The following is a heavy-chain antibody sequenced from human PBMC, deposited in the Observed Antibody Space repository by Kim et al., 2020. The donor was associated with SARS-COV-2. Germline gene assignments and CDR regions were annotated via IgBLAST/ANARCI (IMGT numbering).Heavy chain of an antibody. D-gene: IGHD6-13*01. CDR3: ARTYGSSWYRKYLQH. J-gene: IGHJ1*01. Sequence: PSLKSRVTISLDTSKNQFSLNLTSVTAADTAVYYCARTYGSSWYRKYLQHWGQGTLVTVSS. V-gene: IGHV4-34*01.